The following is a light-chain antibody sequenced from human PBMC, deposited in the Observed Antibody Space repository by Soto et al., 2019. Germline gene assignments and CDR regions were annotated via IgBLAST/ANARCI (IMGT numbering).Light chain of an antibody. Sequence: QSALTQPASVSGSPGQSITISCSGISIDVGSHNLVSWYQQYPGKAPKVVIYDDTQRPSGVSNRFSGFKSGNTASLTISDLQAEDEADYYCCLNGRASALRVMFGGGTQLTVL. CDR1: SIDVGSHNL. J-gene: IGLJ3*02. V-gene: IGLV2-23*02. CDR3: CLNGRASALRVM. CDR2: DDT.